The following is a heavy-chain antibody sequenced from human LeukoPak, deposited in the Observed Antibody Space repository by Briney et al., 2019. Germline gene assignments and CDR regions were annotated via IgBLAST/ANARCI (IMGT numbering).Heavy chain of an antibody. CDR3: ARRGYANKRETAKLGYCSGGSCYSGWFDP. Sequence: SETLSLTCTVSGGSISSSSYYWGWIRQPPGKGLEWIGSIYYSGSTYYNPSLKSRVTTSVDTSKNQFSLKLSSVTAADTAVYYCARRGYANKRETAKLGYCSGGSCYSGWFDPWGQGTLVTVSS. J-gene: IGHJ5*02. CDR2: IYYSGST. D-gene: IGHD2-15*01. V-gene: IGHV4-39*07. CDR1: GGSISSSSYY.